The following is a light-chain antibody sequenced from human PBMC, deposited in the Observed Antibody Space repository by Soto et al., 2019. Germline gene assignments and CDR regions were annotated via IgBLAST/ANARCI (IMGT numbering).Light chain of an antibody. J-gene: IGLJ2*01. CDR3: GTWDSSLSAGVV. CDR2: DNN. Sequence: QAVVTQPPSVSAAPGQKVTISCSGSTSNIENNYVSWYQQLPGTAPKLLIYDNNKRPSGIPDRFSGFKSGTSATLGITGLQTGDEAIYYCGTWDSSLSAGVVFGGGTKLTVL. CDR1: TSNIENNY. V-gene: IGLV1-51*01.